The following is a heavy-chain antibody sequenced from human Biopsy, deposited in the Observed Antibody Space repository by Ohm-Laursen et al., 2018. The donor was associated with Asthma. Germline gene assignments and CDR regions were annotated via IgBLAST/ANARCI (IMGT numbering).Heavy chain of an antibody. CDR2: ITRSAGRT. CDR3: ARGDSSGWSHYYFDY. V-gene: IGHV3-23*01. J-gene: IGHJ4*02. Sequence: GSLRLSCTASGFTFSSFAMSWVRQAPGKGLEWVSAITRSAGRTDYAGSVRGRFTISRDFSKNKLHLQMHSLRVEDTAVYYCARGDSSGWSHYYFDYWGQGTLVTVSS. D-gene: IGHD6-19*01. CDR1: GFTFSSFA.